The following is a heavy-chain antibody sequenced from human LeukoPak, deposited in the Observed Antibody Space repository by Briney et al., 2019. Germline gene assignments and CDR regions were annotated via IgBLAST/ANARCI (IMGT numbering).Heavy chain of an antibody. D-gene: IGHD2-21*01. J-gene: IGHJ6*03. V-gene: IGHV3-11*04. CDR3: ARGVKYYYYYMDV. CDR2: ISSSGSTI. CDR1: GFTFSDYY. Sequence: PGGSLRLSCAASGFTFSDYYMTWIRQAPGKGLEWVSYISSSGSTIYYADSVKGRFTISRDNAKNSLYLQMNSLRAEDTALYYCARGVKYYYYYMDVWGKGTTVTVSS.